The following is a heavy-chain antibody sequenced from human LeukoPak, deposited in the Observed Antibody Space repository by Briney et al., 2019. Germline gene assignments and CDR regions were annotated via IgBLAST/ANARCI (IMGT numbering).Heavy chain of an antibody. J-gene: IGHJ5*02. D-gene: IGHD2-15*01. Sequence: ASVKVSCKASGYTFTSYAMHWVRQAPGQRLEWMGWINAGNGNTKYSQKFQGRVTITRDKSTSTAYMELSSLRSEDTAVYYCASSSGGCSGGSCYYWFDPWGQGTLVTVSS. CDR2: INAGNGNT. V-gene: IGHV1-3*01. CDR1: GYTFTSYA. CDR3: ASSSGGCSGGSCYYWFDP.